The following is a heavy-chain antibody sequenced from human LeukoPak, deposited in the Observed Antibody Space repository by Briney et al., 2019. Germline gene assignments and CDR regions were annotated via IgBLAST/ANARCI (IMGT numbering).Heavy chain of an antibody. CDR2: IIPILGIA. CDR1: GGTFSSYA. V-gene: IGHV1-69*04. CDR3: ARGGGYYYDSSGYL. Sequence: ASVKVSCKASGGTFSSYAISWVRQAPGQGLEWMGRIIPILGIANYAQKFQGRVTITAGKSTSTAYMELSSLRSEDTAVYYCARGGGYYYDSSGYLWGQGTLVTVSS. D-gene: IGHD3-22*01. J-gene: IGHJ4*02.